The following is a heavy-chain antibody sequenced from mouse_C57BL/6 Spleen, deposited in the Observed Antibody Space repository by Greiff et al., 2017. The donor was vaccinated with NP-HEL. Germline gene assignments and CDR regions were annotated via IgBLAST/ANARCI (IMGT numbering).Heavy chain of an antibody. CDR1: GYTFTDYY. CDR2: INPNNGGT. V-gene: IGHV1-26*01. Sequence: VQLQQSGPELVKPGASVKISCKASGYTFTDYYMNWVKQSHGKSLEWIGDINPNNGGTSYNQKFKGKATLTVDKSSSTAYMELSSLTSEDSAVYYCARWDSSQYYFDDWGKGTTLTVSS. CDR3: ARWDSSQYYFDD. D-gene: IGHD1-1*01. J-gene: IGHJ2*01.